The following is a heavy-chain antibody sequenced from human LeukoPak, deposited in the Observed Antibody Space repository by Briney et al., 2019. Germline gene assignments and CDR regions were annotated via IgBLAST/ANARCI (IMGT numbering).Heavy chain of an antibody. D-gene: IGHD3-22*01. J-gene: IGHJ6*02. V-gene: IGHV4-30-2*01. CDR1: GGSISSGGYS. CDR2: IYYSGST. CDR3: ARVLYYYDSSGYPDV. Sequence: PSQTLSLTCAVSGGSISSGGYSWSWIRQPPGKGLEWIGYIYYSGSTYYNPSLKSRVTISVDRSKNQFSLKLSSVTAADTAVYYCARVLYYYDSSGYPDVWGQGTTVTVSS.